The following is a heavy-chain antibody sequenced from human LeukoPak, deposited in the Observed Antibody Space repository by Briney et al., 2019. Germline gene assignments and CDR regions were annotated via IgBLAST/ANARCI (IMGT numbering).Heavy chain of an antibody. J-gene: IGHJ4*02. CDR3: ARDYGFYSGLYFFDY. V-gene: IGHV1-2*02. Sequence: GASVKVSCKASGYTFTGHYIHWVRQAPGQGLEWMGWINPNSGGTKYAKKFQGRVTMTRDTSISTAYMELSKLRSDDTAVYSCARDYGFYSGLYFFDYWGQGTLVTVSS. CDR1: GYTFTGHY. D-gene: IGHD1-26*01. CDR2: INPNSGGT.